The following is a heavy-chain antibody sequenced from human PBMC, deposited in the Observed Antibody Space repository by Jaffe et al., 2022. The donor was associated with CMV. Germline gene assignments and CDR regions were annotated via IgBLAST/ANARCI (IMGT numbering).Heavy chain of an antibody. CDR2: ISSSGSTI. J-gene: IGHJ4*02. D-gene: IGHD5-18*01. CDR1: GFTFSSYE. CDR3: ARDLTGIQLWLLSGLVY. Sequence: EVQLVESGGGLVQPGGSLRLSCAASGFTFSSYEMNWVRQAPGKGLEWVSYISSSGSTIYYADSVKGRFTISRDNAKNSLYLQMNSLRAEDTAVYYCARDLTGIQLWLLSGLVYWGQGTLVTVSS. V-gene: IGHV3-48*03.